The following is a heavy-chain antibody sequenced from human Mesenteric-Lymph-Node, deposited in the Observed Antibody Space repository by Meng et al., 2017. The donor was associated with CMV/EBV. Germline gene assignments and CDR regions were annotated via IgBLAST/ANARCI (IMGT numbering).Heavy chain of an antibody. Sequence: GSLRLSCTVSGGSISSSSYYWGWIRQPPGKGLEWIGSIYYSGSTYYNPSLKSRVTMSVDTSKNQFCLKLNSVTAADTAVYYCARDVGDNWNYRRAFDVWGQGTMVTVSS. J-gene: IGHJ3*01. D-gene: IGHD1-7*01. V-gene: IGHV4-39*07. CDR3: ARDVGDNWNYRRAFDV. CDR1: GGSISSSSYY. CDR2: IYYSGST.